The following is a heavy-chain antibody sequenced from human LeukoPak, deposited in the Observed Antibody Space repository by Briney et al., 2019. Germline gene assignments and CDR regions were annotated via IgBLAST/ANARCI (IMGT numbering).Heavy chain of an antibody. CDR3: GRDLAWGAFDY. J-gene: IGHJ4*02. V-gene: IGHV3-23*01. D-gene: IGHD7-27*01. CDR1: GFIFRNYG. Sequence: PGGSLRLSCAASGFIFRNYGMNWVRQAPGKGLEWLSGISPRGGGTYYADSVKGRFTISRDDSKNTVSLQMNSLRVEDTAVYYCGRDLAWGAFDYWGQGTLVTVSS. CDR2: ISPRGGGT.